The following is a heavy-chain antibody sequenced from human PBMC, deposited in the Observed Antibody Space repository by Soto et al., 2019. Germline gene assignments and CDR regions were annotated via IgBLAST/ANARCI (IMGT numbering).Heavy chain of an antibody. Sequence: VKVSCKASGYTFTSYYMHWVRRAPGQGLEWMGIINPSGGSTSYAQKFQGRVTMTRDTSTSTVYMELSSLRSEDTAVYYCARGYGAIVVVVAAWDAFDIWGQGTRVTVSS. CDR3: ARGYGAIVVVVAAWDAFDI. D-gene: IGHD2-15*01. V-gene: IGHV1-46*03. CDR1: GYTFTSYY. CDR2: INPSGGST. J-gene: IGHJ3*02.